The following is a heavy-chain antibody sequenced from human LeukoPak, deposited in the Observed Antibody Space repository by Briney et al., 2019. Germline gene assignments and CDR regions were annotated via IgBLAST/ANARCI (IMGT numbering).Heavy chain of an antibody. D-gene: IGHD5-12*01. J-gene: IGHJ4*02. CDR1: GYTFNSYG. CDR3: AREVATITVAAAGGIDY. Sequence: ASVKVSCKACGYTFNSYGISWVRRAPGQGLEWMGWISGYNGNTKYAQKLQGRVTMTTDTSTSTAYMELRSLRSDDTAVYYCAREVATITVAAAGGIDYWGQGTLVTVSS. CDR2: ISGYNGNT. V-gene: IGHV1-18*01.